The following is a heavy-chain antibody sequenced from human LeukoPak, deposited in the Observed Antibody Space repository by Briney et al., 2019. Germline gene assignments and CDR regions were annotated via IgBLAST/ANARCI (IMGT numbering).Heavy chain of an antibody. J-gene: IGHJ4*02. CDR1: GGSISSSSYY. CDR3: ARHFFPSDSGSFRTPFDY. D-gene: IGHD3-10*01. V-gene: IGHV4-39*01. Sequence: SETLSLTCTVSGGSISSSSYYWGWIRQPPGKGLEWIGSIYYSGSTYYNPSLKSRVTISVDTSKNQFSLKLSSVTAADTAVYFCARHFFPSDSGSFRTPFDYWGQGALVTVSS. CDR2: IYYSGST.